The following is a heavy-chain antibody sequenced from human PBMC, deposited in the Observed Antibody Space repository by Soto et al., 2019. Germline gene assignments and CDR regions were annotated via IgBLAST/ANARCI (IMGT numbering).Heavy chain of an antibody. Sequence: PSETLSLTCTVSGGSISSHYWSWIRQPPEKGLEFIGYIYYSGSTVYNRSLKSRVTMSVDTSKNQFSLKVASVAAADTARYFCARISCSNMRCYVPAANWFDPWGPGTLVTVSS. CDR3: ARISCSNMRCYVPAANWFDP. J-gene: IGHJ5*02. V-gene: IGHV4-59*11. CDR1: GGSISSHY. D-gene: IGHD2-2*01. CDR2: IYYSGST.